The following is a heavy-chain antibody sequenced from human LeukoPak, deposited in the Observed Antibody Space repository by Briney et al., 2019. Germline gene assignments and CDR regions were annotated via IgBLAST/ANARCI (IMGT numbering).Heavy chain of an antibody. CDR3: ARQFRDSSGYYSYYFDY. V-gene: IGHV5-51*01. D-gene: IGHD3-22*01. J-gene: IGHJ4*02. Sequence: GESLQISCQGSGYSFTTYWIGWGRQMPGRRLERTGIISPGDTDTPYSPSFQREATISDDTSISPAHLQWSSLKASDTAMYYCARQFRDSSGYYSYYFDYWGQGTLVTVSS. CDR2: ISPGDTDT. CDR1: GYSFTTYW.